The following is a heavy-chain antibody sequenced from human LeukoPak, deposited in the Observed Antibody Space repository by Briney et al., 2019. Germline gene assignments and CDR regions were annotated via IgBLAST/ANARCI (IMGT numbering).Heavy chain of an antibody. V-gene: IGHV3-21*01. Sequence: GGSLRLSCAASGFTLSTYTMNWVRQAPGKGLEWVSSITTSSSYIYYADSVKGRFTISRDNAKNSLYLQMNSLRVEDTAVYYCARHVVGLGFDYWGQGTLVTVSS. CDR2: ITTSSSYI. CDR3: ARHVVGLGFDY. D-gene: IGHD3-22*01. CDR1: GFTLSTYT. J-gene: IGHJ4*02.